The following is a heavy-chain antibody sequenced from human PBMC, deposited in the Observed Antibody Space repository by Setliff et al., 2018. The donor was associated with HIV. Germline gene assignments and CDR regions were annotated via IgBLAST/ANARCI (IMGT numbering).Heavy chain of an antibody. J-gene: IGHJ6*03. CDR2: INPSGGGT. Sequence: ASVKVSCKASGYTFTSYYMHWVRRAPGQGLEWMGIINPSGGGTTYARKFQGRLTLTRDTSIRTAYMELSRLTFDDTAMYYCARDRRAGVYYYTDVWGTGTTVTVSS. CDR3: ARDRRAGVYYYTDV. D-gene: IGHD7-27*01. V-gene: IGHV1-46*01. CDR1: GYTFTSYY.